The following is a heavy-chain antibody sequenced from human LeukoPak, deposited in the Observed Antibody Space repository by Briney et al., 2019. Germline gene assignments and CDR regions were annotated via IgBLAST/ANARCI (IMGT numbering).Heavy chain of an antibody. V-gene: IGHV1-2*06. CDR2: MNPNSGGT. CDR3: VRDRGGYCSRANCLAAWFDP. J-gene: IGHJ5*02. CDR1: EYTFTGYQ. Sequence: ASVKVSCKASEYTFTGYQMHWVRQAPGQGLEWMGRMNPNSGGTDYAQKFQGRVTMTRDTSISTAYMELSRLTSDDTAVYYCVRDRGGYCSRANCLAAWFDPWGQGTLVTVSS. D-gene: IGHD2-2*01.